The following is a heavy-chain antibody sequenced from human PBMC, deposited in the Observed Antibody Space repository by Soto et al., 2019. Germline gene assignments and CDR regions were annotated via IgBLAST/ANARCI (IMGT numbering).Heavy chain of an antibody. CDR2: INPATGAA. V-gene: IGHV1-2*02. CDR3: ARGGGVGVAGSAAFDM. D-gene: IGHD3-3*01. CDR1: GYPVTAYY. Sequence: QLHLVQSGAVVKKPGASVTVSCSASGYPVTAYYMHWVRQAPGRGLEWMGGINPATGAAKYTQTFRGRVTMTRDTATSTVFQELSAVTAEETAVFYCARGGGVGVAGSAAFDMWGQGTLVTVSS. J-gene: IGHJ3*02.